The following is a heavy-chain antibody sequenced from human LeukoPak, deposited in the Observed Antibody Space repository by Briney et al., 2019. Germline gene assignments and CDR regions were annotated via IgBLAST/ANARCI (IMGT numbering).Heavy chain of an antibody. V-gene: IGHV3-11*04. Sequence: LSLTCTVSGYSISSGYYWGWIRQPPGKGLEWVSYISSSGSTIYYADSVKGRFTISRDNSKNTLYLQMNSLRAEDTAVYYCAKDPSIVGATGGGQGTLVTVSS. CDR3: AKDPSIVGATG. CDR1: GYSISSGYY. J-gene: IGHJ4*02. D-gene: IGHD1-26*01. CDR2: ISSSGSTI.